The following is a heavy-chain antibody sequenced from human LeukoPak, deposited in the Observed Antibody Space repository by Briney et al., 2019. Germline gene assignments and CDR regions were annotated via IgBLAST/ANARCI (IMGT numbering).Heavy chain of an antibody. CDR2: IKWDGSFI. V-gene: IGHV3-20*04. D-gene: IGHD6-19*01. Sequence: GGSLRLSCAASGFTFDDFAMGWVRQAPGKGPEWGSDIKWDGSFIRYADSVRGRFTISRDNAKNSLDLEMNSLGVEDTAFYYCARGRIAVTGPHYFDYWGQGTLVTVSS. CDR3: ARGRIAVTGPHYFDY. J-gene: IGHJ4*02. CDR1: GFTFDDFA.